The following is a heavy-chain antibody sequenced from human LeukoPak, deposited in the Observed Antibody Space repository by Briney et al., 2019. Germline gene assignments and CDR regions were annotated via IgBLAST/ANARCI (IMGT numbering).Heavy chain of an antibody. Sequence: GGSLRLSCAASGFTVSSNYMSWVRQAPGKGLEWVSVIYSGGSTYYADSVRGRFTISRDNSKNTLYLQMNSLGAEDTAIYYCAREGYYGSGSPPSLYFDYWGQGTLVTVSS. V-gene: IGHV3-53*01. CDR2: IYSGGST. D-gene: IGHD3-10*01. CDR1: GFTVSSNY. J-gene: IGHJ4*02. CDR3: AREGYYGSGSPPSLYFDY.